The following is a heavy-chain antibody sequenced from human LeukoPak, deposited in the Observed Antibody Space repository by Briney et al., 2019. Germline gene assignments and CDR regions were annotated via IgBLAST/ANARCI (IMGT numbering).Heavy chain of an antibody. D-gene: IGHD3-10*01. V-gene: IGHV3-23*01. Sequence: GGSLRLSCAASGFTFSTYGMSWVRQAPGKGLEWVSSISGSGASTYYADSVKGRFTISRDNSKNTLYLQMNSLRAEDTAVYFCARGGVDYYGSGTYYLMYYFDYWGQGALVTVSS. CDR1: GFTFSTYG. CDR3: ARGGVDYYGSGTYYLMYYFDY. J-gene: IGHJ4*02. CDR2: ISGSGAST.